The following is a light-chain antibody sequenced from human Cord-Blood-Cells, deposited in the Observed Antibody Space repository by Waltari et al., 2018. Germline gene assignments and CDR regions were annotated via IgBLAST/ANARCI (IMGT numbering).Light chain of an antibody. CDR1: QGISSG. Sequence: DIQMTQSPSSVSASVGDRVTITCRASQGISSGLAWYQQKAGKAPKLLIYAASSLQSGVPSRFSGSGSGKDFTLTISSLQPEDFATYYCQQANSFPPLTFGGGTKVEIK. CDR2: AAS. J-gene: IGKJ4*01. V-gene: IGKV1-12*01. CDR3: QQANSFPPLT.